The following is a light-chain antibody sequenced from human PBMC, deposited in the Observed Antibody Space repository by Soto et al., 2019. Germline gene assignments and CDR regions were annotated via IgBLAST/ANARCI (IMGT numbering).Light chain of an antibody. CDR3: QQYDNLPLT. J-gene: IGKJ4*01. Sequence: DIQMTQSPSSLSASVGDRVTITCQASQDISNYLNWYQQKPGKAPKLLIYDASNLETGFPSRFSGSGSGTEFTFTISSLQPEDIATYYYQQYDNLPLTFGGGTKVEIK. CDR1: QDISNY. V-gene: IGKV1-33*01. CDR2: DAS.